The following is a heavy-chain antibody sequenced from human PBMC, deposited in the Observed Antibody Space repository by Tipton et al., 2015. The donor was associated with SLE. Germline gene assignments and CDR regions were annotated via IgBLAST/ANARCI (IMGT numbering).Heavy chain of an antibody. V-gene: IGHV4-59*08. CDR1: GGSISSYY. Sequence: TLSLTCTVSGGSISSYYWSWIRQPPGKGLEWIGYIYYSGSTIHNPSLKSRVTMSVDTSKNQFSLKLSSVTAADTAVYYCARTFPYGGFDPWGQGTLVTVSS. J-gene: IGHJ5*02. CDR2: IYYSGST. CDR3: ARTFPYGGFDP. D-gene: IGHD4-23*01.